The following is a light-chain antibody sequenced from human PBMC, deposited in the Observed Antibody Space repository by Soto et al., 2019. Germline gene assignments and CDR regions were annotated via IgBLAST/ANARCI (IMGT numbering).Light chain of an antibody. V-gene: IGKV1-5*01. Sequence: DIQMTQSPSTLSASVGDRVTIACRASQSISSWLAWYQQKPGKAPKLLIYDASSLESGVPSRFSGSGSGTEFTLTISILQPDDFATYYCQQHGTFGQGTKVDIK. CDR2: DAS. J-gene: IGKJ1*01. CDR1: QSISSW. CDR3: QQHGT.